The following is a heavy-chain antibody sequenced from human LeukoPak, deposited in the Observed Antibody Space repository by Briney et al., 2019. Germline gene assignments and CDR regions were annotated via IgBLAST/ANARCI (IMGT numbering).Heavy chain of an antibody. Sequence: SETLSLTCTVPGGSITSSYWSWIRQPAGKGLEWVGRIYTSGSTNYNPSLKSRVTMPVATSKNQFPLKCSSVTAADTAGYYCSGETRVSRASDYWGEGTLVTVSS. CDR3: SGETRVSRASDY. CDR1: GGSITSSY. J-gene: IGHJ4*02. D-gene: IGHD5/OR15-5a*01. CDR2: IYTSGST. V-gene: IGHV4-4*07.